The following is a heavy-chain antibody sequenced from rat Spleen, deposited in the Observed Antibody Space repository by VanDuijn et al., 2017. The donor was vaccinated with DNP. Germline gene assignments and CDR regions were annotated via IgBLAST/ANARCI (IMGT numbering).Heavy chain of an antibody. V-gene: IGHV5-7*01. CDR2: ISYDGSST. CDR3: AKEHHGYNYHYYYAMDA. J-gene: IGHJ4*01. D-gene: IGHD1-4*01. Sequence: EVQLVESGGGLVQPGRSLKLSCAASGFTFSNCNMAWVRQAPKKGLEWVATISYDGSSTYYPGSVKGRFTISRDNAEDTVYLQMNSLRSEDTATYYCAKEHHGYNYHYYYAMDAWGQGTSVTVSS. CDR1: GFTFSNCN.